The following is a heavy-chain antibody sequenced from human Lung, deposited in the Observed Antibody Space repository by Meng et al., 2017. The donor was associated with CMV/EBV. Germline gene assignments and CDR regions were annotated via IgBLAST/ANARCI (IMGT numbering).Heavy chain of an antibody. D-gene: IGHD3-16*01. V-gene: IGHV4-34*01. Sequence: SXTXSLXCPVYGGSFSGYYWSWIRQPQGKGLEWIGEINHSGSTNYNPSLKSRVTISVDTSKNQFSLKLSSVTAADTAVYYCARAQYTVIRGSNFQYWGKGTLVTVS. CDR3: ARAQYTVIRGSNFQY. CDR2: INHSGST. J-gene: IGHJ1*01. CDR1: GGSFSGYY.